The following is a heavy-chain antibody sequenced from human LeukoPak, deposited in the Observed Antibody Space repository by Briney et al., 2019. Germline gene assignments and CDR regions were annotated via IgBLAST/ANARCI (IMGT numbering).Heavy chain of an antibody. CDR1: GYTFTDYY. Sequence: GASVKVSCKASGYTFTDYYLHWVRQAPGQGLEWMGWINPNSGSTSYAQKFQGRVTMTRDMSTSTVYMELSSLRSEDTAVYYCARPNSSGYYASLFDYWGQGTLVTVSS. D-gene: IGHD3-22*01. CDR3: ARPNSSGYYASLFDY. V-gene: IGHV1-46*01. CDR2: INPNSGST. J-gene: IGHJ4*02.